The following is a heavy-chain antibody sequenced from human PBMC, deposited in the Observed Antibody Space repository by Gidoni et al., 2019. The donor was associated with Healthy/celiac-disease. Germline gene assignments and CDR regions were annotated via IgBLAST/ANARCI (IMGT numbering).Heavy chain of an antibody. CDR1: GFTFSSYA. CDR2: ISGSGGST. V-gene: IGHV3-23*01. CDR3: AKSFGVVIYYFDY. J-gene: IGHJ4*02. Sequence: EVQLLESGGGLVQPGGSLRLSCAASGFTFSSYAMSWVRQAPGKGREWVSAISGSGGSTYYADSVKGRFTISRDNSKNTLYLQMNSLRAEDTAVYYCAKSFGVVIYYFDYWGQGTLVTVSS. D-gene: IGHD3-3*01.